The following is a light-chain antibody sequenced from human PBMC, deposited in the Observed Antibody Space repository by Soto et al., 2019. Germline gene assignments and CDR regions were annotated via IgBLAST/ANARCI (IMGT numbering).Light chain of an antibody. V-gene: IGKV1-5*03. CDR3: QQYNSYPWT. Sequence: DIQMTQSPSTLSASVGDRVTITCRARQSVSAWVAWSQQKPGKAPNLLIYKVSTLDSGVPSRFSGSGSGTEFTLTISSLQPGDSATYYCQQYNSYPWTFGQGTKVEIK. CDR1: QSVSAW. J-gene: IGKJ1*01. CDR2: KVS.